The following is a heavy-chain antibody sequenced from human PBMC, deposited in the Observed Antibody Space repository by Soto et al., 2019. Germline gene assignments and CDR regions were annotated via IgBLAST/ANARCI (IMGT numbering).Heavy chain of an antibody. CDR2: INPNSGGT. D-gene: IGHD2-15*01. CDR3: ARSGVGYCSGGSCPTNWFDP. V-gene: IGHV1-2*04. CDR1: GYTFTGFY. Sequence: QVQLVQSGAAVKKPGASVKVSCKASGYTFTGFYMHWVRQAPGQGLEWMGWINPNSGGTNYAQKFQGWVTMTRDTSISTAYMELSRLRSDDTAVYYCARSGVGYCSGGSCPTNWFDPWGQGTLVTVSS. J-gene: IGHJ5*02.